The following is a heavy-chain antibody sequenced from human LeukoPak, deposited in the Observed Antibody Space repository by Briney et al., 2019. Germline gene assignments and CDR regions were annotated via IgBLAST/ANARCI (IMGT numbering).Heavy chain of an antibody. D-gene: IGHD4-17*01. Sequence: GGSLRLSCAASGFTFSYNAMAWVRQAPGKGLEWVSGILGSGDSTYYADAVKGRFTISRDNSKNTLYLQMNSLRAEDTAVYYCARGGRTTWHGMDVWGQGTTVTVSS. CDR1: GFTFSYNA. V-gene: IGHV3-23*01. CDR3: ARGGRTTWHGMDV. CDR2: ILGSGDST. J-gene: IGHJ6*02.